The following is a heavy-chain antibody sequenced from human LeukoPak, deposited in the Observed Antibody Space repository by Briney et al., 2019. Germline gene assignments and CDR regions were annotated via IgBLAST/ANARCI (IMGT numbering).Heavy chain of an antibody. J-gene: IGHJ4*02. CDR1: RYTLTELS. V-gene: IGHV1-24*01. Sequence: ASLKGSCKVSRYTLTELSMRCGRQAPAEGLEWGGGLDPEAGETIYAQKFQGRVTMTEDTSIDTANMELSSLRSEDTAVYYCTTPHYKWLVRGYYLDYWGQGTLVTVSS. CDR2: LDPEAGET. D-gene: IGHD6-19*01. CDR3: TTPHYKWLVRGYYLDY.